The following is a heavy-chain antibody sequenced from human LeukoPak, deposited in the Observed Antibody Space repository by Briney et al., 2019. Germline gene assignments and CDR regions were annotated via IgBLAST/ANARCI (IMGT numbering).Heavy chain of an antibody. CDR2: IYYSEST. J-gene: IGHJ4*02. V-gene: IGHV4-59*01. CDR3: ARGNYYDSSGYHQRFSDYFDY. D-gene: IGHD3-22*01. Sequence: SETLSLTCTVSGGSISSYYWSWIRQPPGKGLEWIGYIYYSESTNYNPSLKSRVTISVDTSKNQFSLKLSSVTAADTAVYYCARGNYYDSSGYHQRFSDYFDYWGQGTLVTVSS. CDR1: GGSISSYY.